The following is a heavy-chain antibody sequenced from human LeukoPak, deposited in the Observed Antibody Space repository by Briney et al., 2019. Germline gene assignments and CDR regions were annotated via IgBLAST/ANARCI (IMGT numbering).Heavy chain of an antibody. V-gene: IGHV4-39*07. CDR1: GGSISSGGHF. CDR2: INHSGST. D-gene: IGHD4-23*01. J-gene: IGHJ1*01. CDR3: ARRPYGGKRVGYFQH. Sequence: SETLSLTCTVSGGSISSGGHFWSWIRQHPGKGLEWIGEINHSGSTNYNPSLKSRVTISVDTSKNQFSLKLSSVTAADTAVYYCARRPYGGKRVGYFQHWGQGTLVTVSS.